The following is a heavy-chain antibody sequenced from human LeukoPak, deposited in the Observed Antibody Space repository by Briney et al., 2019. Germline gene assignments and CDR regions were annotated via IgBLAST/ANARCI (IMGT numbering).Heavy chain of an antibody. V-gene: IGHV3-23*01. CDR1: GFTFSSYA. CDR3: PFSYVWGSYRALDY. CDR2: ISGSGGST. Sequence: GGSLRLSCAASGFTFSSYAMSWVRQAPGKGLEWVSAISGSGGSTYYADSVKGRFTISRDNSKNTLYLQMNSLRAEDTAVYYCPFSYVWGSYRALDYWGQGTLVTVSS. D-gene: IGHD3-16*02. J-gene: IGHJ4*02.